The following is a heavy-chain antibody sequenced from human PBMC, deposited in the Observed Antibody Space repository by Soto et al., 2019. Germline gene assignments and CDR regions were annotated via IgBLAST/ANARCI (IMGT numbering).Heavy chain of an antibody. J-gene: IGHJ4*02. CDR2: ISSSSSYI. Sequence: EVQLVESGGGLVKPGGSLRLSCAASGFTFSSYSMNWVRQAPEKGLEWVSSISSSSSYIYYADSVKGRFTISRDNAKNSLYLQMNSLRAEDTAVYYCASYDYGDYAQRFDYWGQGTLVTVSS. CDR1: GFTFSSYS. D-gene: IGHD4-17*01. V-gene: IGHV3-21*01. CDR3: ASYDYGDYAQRFDY.